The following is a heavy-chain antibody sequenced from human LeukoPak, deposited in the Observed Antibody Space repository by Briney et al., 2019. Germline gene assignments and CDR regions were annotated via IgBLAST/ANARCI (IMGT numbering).Heavy chain of an antibody. CDR2: IKPDGSEK. CDR3: ARVFAYYYGSGSSVDY. J-gene: IGHJ4*02. V-gene: IGHV3-7*01. D-gene: IGHD3-10*01. Sequence: GGSLRLSCAASGFTFSSYWMTWVRQAPGKGLEWVADIKPDGSEKYYVDSVKGRFTISRDNAQNSLYLEMNRLRGEDTAVYYCARVFAYYYGSGSSVDYWGQGTLVTVPS. CDR1: GFTFSSYW.